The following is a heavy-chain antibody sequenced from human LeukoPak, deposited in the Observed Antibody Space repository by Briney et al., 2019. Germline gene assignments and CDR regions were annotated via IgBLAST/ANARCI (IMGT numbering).Heavy chain of an antibody. CDR3: ATSRGWLQFGFNYFDY. D-gene: IGHD5-24*01. CDR2: INPNSGGT. V-gene: IGHV1-2*02. CDR1: GYTFTGYY. Sequence: ASVKVSCKSSGYTFTGYYLHWVRQAPGQGLEWMGWINPNSGGTNFAPKFQGRVTMTRGTSINTAYVELSRLRSDDTAVYYCATSRGWLQFGFNYFDYWGQGTLVTVSS. J-gene: IGHJ4*02.